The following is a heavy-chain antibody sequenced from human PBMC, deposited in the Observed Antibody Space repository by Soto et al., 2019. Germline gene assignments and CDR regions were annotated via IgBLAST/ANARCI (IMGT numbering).Heavy chain of an antibody. Sequence: QVQLQQWGAGLLKPSESLSLTCVVYGGFFGGYYWSWIRQPPGMGLGWIGEMHQSGSTKYNPSLKGRVPLSLDTTQTQFSLKMSSVTAADKAMYYCARRVVPAALGLWGRGTPVTVSS. D-gene: IGHD2-2*01. CDR2: MHQSGST. CDR3: ARRVVPAALGL. V-gene: IGHV4-34*01. CDR1: GGFFGGYY. J-gene: IGHJ2*01.